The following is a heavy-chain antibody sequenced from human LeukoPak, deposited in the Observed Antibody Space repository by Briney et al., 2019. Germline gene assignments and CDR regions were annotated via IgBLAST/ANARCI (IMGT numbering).Heavy chain of an antibody. V-gene: IGHV4-39*02. CDR1: GGSISGSSYY. CDR2: IYYSGST. Sequence: SETLSLTCTVSGGSISGSSYYWGWIRQPPGKGLEWIGSIYYSGSTYYNPSLKSRVTISVDMSKNQFSLKLNSVTATDTAVYYCARDNWNYGSSMDVWGQGTTVTVSS. CDR3: ARDNWNYGSSMDV. D-gene: IGHD1-7*01. J-gene: IGHJ6*02.